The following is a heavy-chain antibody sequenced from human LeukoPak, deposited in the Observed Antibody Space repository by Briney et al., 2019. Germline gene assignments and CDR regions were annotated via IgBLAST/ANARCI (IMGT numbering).Heavy chain of an antibody. CDR2: IYYSGST. D-gene: IGHD3-10*01. Sequence: PSETLSLTCTVSGGSISSYYWSWIRQPPGKGLEWIGYIYYSGSTNYNPSLKSRVTISVDTSKNQFSLKLSSVTAADTAVYYCARDPAPYYGSGSYYQQSDAFDIWGQGTMVTVSS. CDR3: ARDPAPYYGSGSYYQQSDAFDI. CDR1: GGSISSYY. V-gene: IGHV4-59*12. J-gene: IGHJ3*02.